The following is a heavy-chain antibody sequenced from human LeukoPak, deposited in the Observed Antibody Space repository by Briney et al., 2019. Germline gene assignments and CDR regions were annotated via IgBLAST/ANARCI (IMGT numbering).Heavy chain of an antibody. CDR2: VSYDGSNK. J-gene: IGHJ6*03. CDR1: GFTFSTYS. V-gene: IGHV3-30-3*01. Sequence: GGSLRLSCVASGFTFSTYSMHWVRQAPGKGLEWVALVSYDGSNKYYANSVKGRFTISRDNSKNTLYLQMNSLRAEDTAVYYCARVDYSNYLLIYYYYMDVWGKGTTVTVSS. CDR3: ARVDYSNYLLIYYYYMDV. D-gene: IGHD4-11*01.